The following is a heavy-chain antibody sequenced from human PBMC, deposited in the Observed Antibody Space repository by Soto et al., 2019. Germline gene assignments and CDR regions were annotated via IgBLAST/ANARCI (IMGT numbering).Heavy chain of an antibody. Sequence: PGESLKVSCKGSGYSFISYWINWVRQMPGKGLEWMGRIDPSDSYTNYSPSFQGHVTISADKSISTAYLQWSSLKASDTAMYYCARHVMRARGWVEEPLWGQRTLVTVSS. CDR2: IDPSDSYT. V-gene: IGHV5-10-1*01. D-gene: IGHD1-1*01. CDR3: ARHVMRARGWVEEPL. J-gene: IGHJ4*02. CDR1: GYSFISYW.